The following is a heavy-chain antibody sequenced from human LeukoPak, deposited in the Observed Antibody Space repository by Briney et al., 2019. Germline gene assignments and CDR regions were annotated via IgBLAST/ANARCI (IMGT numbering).Heavy chain of an antibody. CDR1: GGSIRRGGYY. Sequence: SETLSLTCAVSGGSIRRGGYYWSWIRQPPGKGLEWIGYIYYSGSTSYNPFLKSRVAISVDTSENQFSLKLSSVTAADTAVYYCARHEAMTTGSFDYWGQGTLVTVSS. V-gene: IGHV4-61*08. CDR2: IYYSGST. J-gene: IGHJ4*02. D-gene: IGHD4-11*01. CDR3: ARHEAMTTGSFDY.